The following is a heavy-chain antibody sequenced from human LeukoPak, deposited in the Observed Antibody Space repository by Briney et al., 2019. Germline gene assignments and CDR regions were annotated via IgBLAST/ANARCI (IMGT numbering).Heavy chain of an antibody. D-gene: IGHD2-2*01. J-gene: IGHJ4*02. CDR2: IKQDGSEK. CDR1: GFAFSSYW. CDR3: ARCGSAAVFYD. V-gene: IGHV3-7*01. Sequence: GGSLRLSCAASGFAFSSYWMSWVRQAPGKGLEWVANIKQDGSEKYYVDSVKGRFTISRDNAKNSLYLQMNSLRAEDTAVYYCARCGSAAVFYDWGQGTLVTVSS.